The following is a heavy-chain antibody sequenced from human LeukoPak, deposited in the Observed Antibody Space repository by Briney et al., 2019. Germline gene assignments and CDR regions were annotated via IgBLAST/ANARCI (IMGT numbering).Heavy chain of an antibody. Sequence: PGGSLRLSCAASGFTFSSYGMHWVRQAPGKGLEWVAVIWYDGSNKYYADSVKGRFTISRDNSKNTLYLQMNSLRAEDTAVYYCAREIAVLTGYYKTYYYYGMDVWGQGTTVTVSS. J-gene: IGHJ6*02. V-gene: IGHV3-33*01. CDR3: AREIAVLTGYYKTYYYYGMDV. CDR2: IWYDGSNK. D-gene: IGHD3-9*01. CDR1: GFTFSSYG.